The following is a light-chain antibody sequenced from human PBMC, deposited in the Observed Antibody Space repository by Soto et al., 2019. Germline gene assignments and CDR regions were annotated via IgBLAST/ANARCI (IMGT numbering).Light chain of an antibody. J-gene: IGLJ2*01. V-gene: IGLV1-51*01. CDR1: NSNIGNNF. CDR2: DNN. Sequence: QAVLTQPPSVSAAPGQKVTISCSGSNSNIGNNFVSWYQHLPGTAPKLLIYDNNQRPSGIPDRFSGSRSGTSATLGITGLQTGDKADYYCGTWDSSLRVVFGGGTKVTVL. CDR3: GTWDSSLRVV.